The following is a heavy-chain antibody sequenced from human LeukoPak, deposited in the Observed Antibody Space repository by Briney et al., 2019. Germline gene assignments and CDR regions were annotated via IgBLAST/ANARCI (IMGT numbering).Heavy chain of an antibody. CDR2: IIPIFGTA. V-gene: IGHV1-69*05. CDR3: ARVTVGYNWNYFDY. J-gene: IGHJ4*02. D-gene: IGHD1-20*01. CDR1: GGTFSSYA. Sequence: SVKVSCKASGGTFSSYAISWVRQAPGQGLEWMGGIIPIFGTANYAKKFQGRVTITTDESTSTAYMELSSLRSEDTAVYYCARVTVGYNWNYFDYWGQGTLVTVSS.